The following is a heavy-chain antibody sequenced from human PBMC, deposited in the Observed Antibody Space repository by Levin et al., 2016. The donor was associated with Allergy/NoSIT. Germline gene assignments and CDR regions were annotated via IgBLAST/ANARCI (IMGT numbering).Heavy chain of an antibody. CDR2: INTNTGNP. J-gene: IGHJ5*02. Sequence: WVRQAPGQGLEWMGWINTNTGNPTYAQGFTGRFVFSLDTSVSTAYLQISSLKAEDTAVYYCARDPTILRYFDWSNHPRGSANKGNWFDPWGQGTLVTVSS. CDR3: ARDPTILRYFDWSNHPRGSANKGNWFDP. D-gene: IGHD3-9*01. V-gene: IGHV7-4-1*02.